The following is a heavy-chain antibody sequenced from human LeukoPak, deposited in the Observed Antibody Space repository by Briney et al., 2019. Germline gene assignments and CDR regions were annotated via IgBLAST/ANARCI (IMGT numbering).Heavy chain of an antibody. V-gene: IGHV4-59*04. CDR3: TRTRYCNGGSCYTEVAY. CDR1: GGSISSYY. CDR2: IYYSGNT. D-gene: IGHD2-15*01. Sequence: SETLSLTCTVSGGSISSYYWSWIRQPPGKGLEWIGYIYYSGNTYYNPSLKSRATIYVDTSKNQFSLRLDSVTAADTAVYYCTRTRYCNGGSCYTEVAYWGQGTLVTVSS. J-gene: IGHJ4*02.